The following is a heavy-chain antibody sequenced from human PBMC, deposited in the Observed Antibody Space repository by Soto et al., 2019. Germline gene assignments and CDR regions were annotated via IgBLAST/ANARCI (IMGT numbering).Heavy chain of an antibody. CDR1: GGSISSYY. Sequence: PSETLSLTCTVSGGSISSYYWSWIRQPPGKGLEWIGYIYYSGSTNYNPSLKSRVTISVDTSKNQFSLKLSFVTAADTAVYYCARAGPDAFDIWGQGTMVTVSS. CDR3: ARAGPDAFDI. J-gene: IGHJ3*02. CDR2: IYYSGST. V-gene: IGHV4-59*01.